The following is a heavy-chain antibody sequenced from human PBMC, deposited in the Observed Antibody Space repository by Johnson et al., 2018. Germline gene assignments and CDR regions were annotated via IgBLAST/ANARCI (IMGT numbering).Heavy chain of an antibody. Sequence: QVQLVESGGGVVQPGRSLRLSCAASGFTFTNYDMHWVRQAPGTGLEWVAVIKFDGSDKYNADSVRGRFTVSRDNSKNTLYLQMNSLSAEDTAVYYCAREGLLVGGNPLDYWGQETLVTVSS. CDR2: IKFDGSDK. J-gene: IGHJ4*02. V-gene: IGHV3-33*05. CDR3: AREGLLVGGNPLDY. D-gene: IGHD1-26*01. CDR1: GFTFTNYD.